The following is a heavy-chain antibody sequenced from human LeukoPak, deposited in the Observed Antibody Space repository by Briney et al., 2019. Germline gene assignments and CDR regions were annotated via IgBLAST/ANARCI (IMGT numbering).Heavy chain of an antibody. J-gene: IGHJ4*02. V-gene: IGHV3-23*01. CDR3: AKVWTFDDFWSGYLDY. CDR2: ISGSGGST. D-gene: IGHD3-3*01. Sequence: GGSLRLSCAASGFTFSSYAMSWVRQAPGKGLEWVSAISGSGGSTYYADSVKGRFTISRDNSKNTLYLQMNSLRAEDTAVYYCAKVWTFDDFWSGYLDYWGQGTLVTVSS. CDR1: GFTFSSYA.